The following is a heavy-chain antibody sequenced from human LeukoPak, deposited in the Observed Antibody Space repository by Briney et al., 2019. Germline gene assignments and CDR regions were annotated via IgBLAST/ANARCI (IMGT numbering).Heavy chain of an antibody. CDR1: GYRFSSYW. V-gene: IGHV5-51*01. J-gene: IGHJ5*02. CDR2: IYPGDSRT. CDR3: ASGRFSTACNGWFDP. Sequence: GESLKISCKGSGYRFSSYWIAWVRQMRGKGLERMGIIYPGDSRTIYSPSFQGQVTISADMSMSTVYLFWSSLKASDTAIYYCASGRFSTACNGWFDPWGQGTLVTVSS. D-gene: IGHD2/OR15-2a*01.